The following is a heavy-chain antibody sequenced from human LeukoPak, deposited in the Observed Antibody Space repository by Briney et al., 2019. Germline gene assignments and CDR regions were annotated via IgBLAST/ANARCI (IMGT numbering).Heavy chain of an antibody. D-gene: IGHD4-17*01. J-gene: IGHJ4*02. V-gene: IGHV4-38-2*02. Sequence: SETLSPTCAVSGYSISTGYYWGWIRQPPGKGLQWIGNIWHSGDNYYTPSLKSRVTISLDTSKNQLSLRLTSVTAADTAVYYCARDPSSTGYYWGQGILVIVSS. CDR1: GYSISTGYY. CDR3: ARDPSSTGYY. CDR2: IWHSGDN.